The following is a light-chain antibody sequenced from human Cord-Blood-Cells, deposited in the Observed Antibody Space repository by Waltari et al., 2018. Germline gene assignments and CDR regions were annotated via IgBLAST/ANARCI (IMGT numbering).Light chain of an antibody. CDR3: QQDDNLPT. CDR1: QDISNY. J-gene: IGKJ4*01. V-gene: IGKV1-33*01. CDR2: DAS. Sequence: DIQMTQSPSSLSASVGDRVTITCQASQDISNYLNWYQQNPGKAPKLLISDASNLETGVPLRFSGSGSGTDFNCNISSLKPEDIATYYWQQDDNLPTFGGGAKVEIK.